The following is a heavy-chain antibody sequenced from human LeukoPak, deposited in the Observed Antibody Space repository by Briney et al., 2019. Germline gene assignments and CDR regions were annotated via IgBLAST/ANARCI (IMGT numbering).Heavy chain of an antibody. V-gene: IGHV3-48*04. CDR1: GFTFSSYG. D-gene: IGHD1-26*01. Sequence: GGSLRLSCAASGFTFSSYGMNWVRQAPRKGLEWISYISSSGNTIYYADSVKGRFTISRDNAKNSLYLQMNSLRAEDTAVYYCARGGVGATEVYFDYCGQGTLVTVSS. CDR2: ISSSGNTI. J-gene: IGHJ4*02. CDR3: ARGGVGATEVYFDY.